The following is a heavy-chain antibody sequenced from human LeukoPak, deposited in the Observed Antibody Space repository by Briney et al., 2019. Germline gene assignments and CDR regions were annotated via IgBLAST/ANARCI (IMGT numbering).Heavy chain of an antibody. CDR2: INPSGGST. D-gene: IGHD6-6*01. CDR3: ARDIEYSSSSVAFDI. Sequence: ASVKVSCKASGYTFTNYGLSWVRQAPGQGLEWMGIINPSGGSTSYAQKFQGRVTMTRDMSTSTVYMELSSLRSEDTAVYYCARDIEYSSSSVAFDIWGQGTMVTVSS. CDR1: GYTFTNYG. J-gene: IGHJ3*02. V-gene: IGHV1-46*01.